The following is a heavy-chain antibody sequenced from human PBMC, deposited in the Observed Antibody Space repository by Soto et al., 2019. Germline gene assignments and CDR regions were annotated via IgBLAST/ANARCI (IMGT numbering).Heavy chain of an antibody. D-gene: IGHD3-3*01. Sequence: VKVSCKASGGTFSSYAISWVRQAPGQGLEWMGGIIPIFGTANYAQKFQGRVTITADESTSTAYMELSSLRSEDTAVYYCASTIFGIYYYGMDVWGQGTTVTVSS. CDR2: IIPIFGTA. V-gene: IGHV1-69*13. J-gene: IGHJ6*02. CDR3: ASTIFGIYYYGMDV. CDR1: GGTFSSYA.